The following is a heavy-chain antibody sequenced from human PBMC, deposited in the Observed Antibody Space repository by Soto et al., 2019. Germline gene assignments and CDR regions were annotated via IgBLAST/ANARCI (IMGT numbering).Heavy chain of an antibody. Sequence: PGGSLRLSCAASGFTFSSYWMHWVRQAPGKRLVWVSRINSDGSSTSYADSVKGRFTISRDNSKNTLYLQMNSLRAEDTAVYYCARLELRGVRPEYYYDGMDVWGQGTTVTVSS. CDR2: INSDGSST. D-gene: IGHD3-10*01. CDR3: ARLELRGVRPEYYYDGMDV. V-gene: IGHV3-74*01. J-gene: IGHJ6*02. CDR1: GFTFSSYW.